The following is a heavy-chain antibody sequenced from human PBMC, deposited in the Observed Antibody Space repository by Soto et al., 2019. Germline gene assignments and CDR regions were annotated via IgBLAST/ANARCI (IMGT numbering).Heavy chain of an antibody. CDR3: ARALFDYGDYGNWFDP. Sequence: QVQLVQSGAEVEKPGSSVKVSCKASGGTFSSYAISWVRQAPGQGLEWMGGIIPIFGTANYAQKFQGRVTITADKSTRTAYMELSSLRSEDTAVYYCARALFDYGDYGNWFDPWGQGTLVTVSS. J-gene: IGHJ5*02. D-gene: IGHD4-17*01. V-gene: IGHV1-69*06. CDR2: IIPIFGTA. CDR1: GGTFSSYA.